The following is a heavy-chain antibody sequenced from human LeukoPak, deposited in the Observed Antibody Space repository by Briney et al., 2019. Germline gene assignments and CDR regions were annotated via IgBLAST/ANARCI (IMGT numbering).Heavy chain of an antibody. J-gene: IGHJ5*02. D-gene: IGHD5-12*01. V-gene: IGHV3-48*01. CDR1: GFTFSNYY. CDR3: ARDRFPYRDGYEGSFDP. Sequence: PGGSLRLSCAASGFTFSNYYMSWVRQAPGKGLEWVSYISSSSSTIYYADSVKGRFTISRDNAKNSLYLQMNSLRAEDTAVYYCARDRFPYRDGYEGSFDPWGQGTLVTVSS. CDR2: ISSSSSTI.